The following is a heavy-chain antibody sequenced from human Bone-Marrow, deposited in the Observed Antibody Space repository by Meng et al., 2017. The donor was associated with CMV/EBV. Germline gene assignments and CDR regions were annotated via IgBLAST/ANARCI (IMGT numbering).Heavy chain of an antibody. CDR1: GFTFSSYS. CDR3: ARESRSSTSSDAFDI. D-gene: IGHD2-2*01. CDR2: ISSSSYI. Sequence: GESLKISCAASGFTFSSYSMNWVRQAPGKGLEWVSSISSSSYIYYADSVKGRFTISRDNAKNSLYLQMNSLRAEDTAVYYCARESRSSTSSDAFDICGQGTMVTVSS. V-gene: IGHV3-21*01. J-gene: IGHJ3*02.